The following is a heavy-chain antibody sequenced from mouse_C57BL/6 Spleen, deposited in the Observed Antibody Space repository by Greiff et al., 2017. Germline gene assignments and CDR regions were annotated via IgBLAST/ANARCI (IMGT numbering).Heavy chain of an antibody. V-gene: IGHV1-80*01. CDR3: ARGGGSSYYWYFDV. Sequence: VQLQQSGAELVKPGASVKISCKASGYAFSSYWMNWVKQRPGKGLEWIGQIYPGDGDTNYNGKFKGKATLTADKSSSTAYMQLSSLTSEDSAVYFCARGGGSSYYWYFDVWGTGTTVTVSS. J-gene: IGHJ1*03. CDR2: IYPGDGDT. CDR1: GYAFSSYW. D-gene: IGHD1-1*01.